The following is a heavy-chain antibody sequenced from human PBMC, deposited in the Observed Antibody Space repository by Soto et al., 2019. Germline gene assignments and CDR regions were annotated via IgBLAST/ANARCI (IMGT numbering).Heavy chain of an antibody. J-gene: IGHJ6*02. CDR1: GYTFTSYG. CDR3: ARAPHAYGDYGYYHYGMDV. Sequence: ASVKVSCKASGYTFTSYGISWVRQAPGQGLEWMGWISAYNGNTNYAQKLQGRVTMTTDTSTSTAYMELRSLRSDDTAVYYCARAPHAYGDYGYYHYGMDVWGQGTTVTVSS. D-gene: IGHD4-17*01. V-gene: IGHV1-18*04. CDR2: ISAYNGNT.